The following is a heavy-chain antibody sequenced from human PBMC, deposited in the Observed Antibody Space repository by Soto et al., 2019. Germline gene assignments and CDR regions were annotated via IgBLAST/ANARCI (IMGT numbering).Heavy chain of an antibody. J-gene: IGHJ5*02. Sequence: QITLQESGPTLVKPTQTLTLTCTFSGFSLSTSGVGVGWIRQPPGKALEWLALIYWNDDKRYSPSLKSRLTITKDTSKNQVVLTMTNMDPVDTATYYCAHGTYCSSTSCLPNHNWFDPWGQGTLVTVSS. V-gene: IGHV2-5*01. CDR3: AHGTYCSSTSCLPNHNWFDP. CDR1: GFSLSTSGVG. D-gene: IGHD2-2*01. CDR2: IYWNDDK.